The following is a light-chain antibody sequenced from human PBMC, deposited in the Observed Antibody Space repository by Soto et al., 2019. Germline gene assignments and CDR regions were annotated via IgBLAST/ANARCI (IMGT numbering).Light chain of an antibody. J-gene: IGKJ1*01. CDR3: QPTYSNPRT. CDR1: QSIKNW. V-gene: IGKV1-5*01. CDR2: DAS. Sequence: DIQMTQCPSTLPASVVDRVTMTCGASQSIKNWFAWCQQKPGTAPKLLIYDASTLESGVTSRFSRSGSGKDFTITISSLQPEDFATYYCQPTYSNPRTFGQGTKVDIK.